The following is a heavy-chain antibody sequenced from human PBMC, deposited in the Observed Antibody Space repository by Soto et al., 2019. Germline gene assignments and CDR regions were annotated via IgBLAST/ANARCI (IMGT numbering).Heavy chain of an antibody. J-gene: IGHJ2*01. CDR1: GFTFSSSI. Sequence: QMQLVQSGPEVKKPGTSVKVSCKASGFTFSSSIVQWVRQARGQRLEWIGWIVVGSGHTNYEQKFQERVTITRDMSTSTAYMELSSLRSEDTAVYYCAAPYFGDYWYFDLWGRGTLVTVSS. CDR3: AAPYFGDYWYFDL. D-gene: IGHD4-17*01. V-gene: IGHV1-58*01. CDR2: IVVGSGHT.